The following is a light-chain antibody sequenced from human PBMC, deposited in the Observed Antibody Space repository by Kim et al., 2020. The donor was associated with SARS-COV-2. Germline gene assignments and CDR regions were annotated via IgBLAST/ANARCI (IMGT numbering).Light chain of an antibody. Sequence: SVSPGERAPLSCRASQTVSSNLAWYQQKPGQAPRLLIYGASTRATGIPARFSGSGSGTEFTLTISSLQSEDFAVYFCQQYNIWPGTFGQGTKLEI. CDR3: QQYNIWPGT. J-gene: IGKJ2*01. CDR1: QTVSSN. V-gene: IGKV3-15*01. CDR2: GAS.